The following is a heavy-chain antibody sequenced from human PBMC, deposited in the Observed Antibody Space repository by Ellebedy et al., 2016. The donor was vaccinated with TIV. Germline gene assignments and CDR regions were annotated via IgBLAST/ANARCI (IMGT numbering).Heavy chain of an antibody. V-gene: IGHV4-59*01. D-gene: IGHD6-19*01. CDR1: GGSISSYY. J-gene: IGHJ6*02. CDR3: ARDASRAVAGAFYCHGLDA. CDR2: IYYGGSA. Sequence: SETLSLXCTVSGGSISSYYWSWIRQPPGKGLEWIGYIYYGGSANYNPSLKSRVTISVDTSKNQFSLKLRSVTAADTAVYYCARDASRAVAGAFYCHGLDAWGQGTTVTVSS.